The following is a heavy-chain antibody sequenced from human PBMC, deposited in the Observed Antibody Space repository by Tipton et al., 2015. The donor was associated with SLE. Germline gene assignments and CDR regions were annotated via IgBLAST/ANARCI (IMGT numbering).Heavy chain of an antibody. Sequence: TLSLTCAVSGYSVSTAYYWGWIRQPPGKGLEWIGTIYHSGITLYNASPQTRVTISLDTSKNQLSLSLTSVTAADTAMYYCVREHHPRITVFGADCWGQGTLVTVPS. CDR3: VREHHPRITVFGADC. D-gene: IGHD3-3*01. CDR2: IYHSGIT. CDR1: GYSVSTAYY. V-gene: IGHV4-38-2*02. J-gene: IGHJ4*02.